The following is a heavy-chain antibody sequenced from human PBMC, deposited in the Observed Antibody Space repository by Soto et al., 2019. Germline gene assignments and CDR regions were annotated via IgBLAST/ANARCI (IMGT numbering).Heavy chain of an antibody. D-gene: IGHD6-25*01. CDR2: IYSGGYT. CDR3: GTQRGGGGY. J-gene: IGHJ4*02. CDR1: GFTVSNNY. Sequence: EVQLVESGGGLIQPGGSLRLSCAVSGFTVSNNYMSWVRQAPGKGLEGVSVIYSGGYTAYGDSVKGRFTISRDNSKNTLYLQINRRRADHRGVFYWGTQRGGGGYWGQGTLVTVSS. V-gene: IGHV3-53*01.